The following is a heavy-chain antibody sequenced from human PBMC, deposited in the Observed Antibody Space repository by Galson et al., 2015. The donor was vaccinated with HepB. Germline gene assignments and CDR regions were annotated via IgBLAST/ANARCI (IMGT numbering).Heavy chain of an antibody. J-gene: IGHJ4*02. CDR2: INFDGSST. Sequence: SLRLSCAASGFTFSYYWMHWVRQVPGKGLVWVSRINFDGSSTDYADSVKGRFSISRDNAGHTLYLQMNSLTAEDTAIYYCTRAATHSTSRFDSWGQGTLVTVSS. CDR1: GFTFSYYW. CDR3: TRAATHSTSRFDS. D-gene: IGHD6-13*01. V-gene: IGHV3-74*01.